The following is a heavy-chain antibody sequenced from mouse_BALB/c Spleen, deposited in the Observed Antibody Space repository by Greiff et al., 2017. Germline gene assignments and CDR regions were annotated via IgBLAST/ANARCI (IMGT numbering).Heavy chain of an antibody. CDR2: INPSNGRT. CDR1: GYTFTSYW. J-gene: IGHJ3*01. V-gene: IGHV1S81*02. D-gene: IGHD2-2*01. CDR3: TRDKVTTFAY. Sequence: QVQLQQPGAELVKPGASVKLSCKASGYTFTSYWMHWVKQRPGQGLEWIGEINPSNGRTNYNEKFKSKATLTVDKSSSTAYMQLSSLTSEDSAVYYCTRDKVTTFAYWGQGTLVTVSA.